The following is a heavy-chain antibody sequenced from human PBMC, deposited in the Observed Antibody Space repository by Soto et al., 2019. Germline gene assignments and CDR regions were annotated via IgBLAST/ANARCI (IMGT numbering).Heavy chain of an antibody. CDR3: ARGSKGTYGMDV. D-gene: IGHD3-10*01. V-gene: IGHV3-13*01. Sequence: PGGSMRLSCAASGYTFRGYDMHWVRQVTGKGLEWVSVIGSAGDSNYAPSVKGRLTISRENAKNSLYLQMNSLRAGATAVYYCARGSKGTYGMDVWGQGTTVTVSS. CDR2: IGSAGDS. CDR1: GYTFRGYD. J-gene: IGHJ6*02.